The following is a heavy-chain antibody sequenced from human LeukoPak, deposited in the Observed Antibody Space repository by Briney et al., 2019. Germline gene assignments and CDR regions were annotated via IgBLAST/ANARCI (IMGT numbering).Heavy chain of an antibody. Sequence: GGSLRLSCRGTGFTFSEYALNWVRQAPGKGLEWVAVISYHISTQYYADSVKGRFTIFRDNSKNTLFLQMNSLRAEDTAVYYCARDSAGDSSGYHRPEFDYWGQGTLVTVSS. J-gene: IGHJ4*02. CDR2: ISYHISTQ. CDR3: ARDSAGDSSGYHRPEFDY. V-gene: IGHV3-30*14. D-gene: IGHD3-22*01. CDR1: GFTFSEYA.